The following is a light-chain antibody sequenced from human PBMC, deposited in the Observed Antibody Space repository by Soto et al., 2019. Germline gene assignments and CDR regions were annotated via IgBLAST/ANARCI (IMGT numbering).Light chain of an antibody. CDR1: QGIRND. CDR3: LHQRCYRPLT. CDR2: AAS. J-gene: IGKJ4*01. Sequence: DIQMTQSPSSLSASVGDRVTITCRASQGIRNDLGWYQQKPGKAPKRLIYAASSLQSGVPSRFSGSGYGTEFTLTVSSGQPEDFATYYCLHQRCYRPLTFVGGTKVEIK. V-gene: IGKV1-17*01.